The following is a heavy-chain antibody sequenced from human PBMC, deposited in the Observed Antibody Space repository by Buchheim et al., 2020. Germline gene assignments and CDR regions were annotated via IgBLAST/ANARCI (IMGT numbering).Heavy chain of an antibody. CDR3: AREGYAVVATTYFDY. D-gene: IGHD5-12*01. J-gene: IGHJ4*02. CDR1: GFTFSSYA. CDR2: ISYDGSNK. Sequence: QVQLVESGGGVVQPGRSLRLSCAASGFTFSSYAMHWVRQAPGKGLEWVAVISYDGSNKYYADSVKGRFTISRDNSKNTLYLQMNSLRAEDTAVYYCAREGYAVVATTYFDYWGQGTL. V-gene: IGHV3-30*04.